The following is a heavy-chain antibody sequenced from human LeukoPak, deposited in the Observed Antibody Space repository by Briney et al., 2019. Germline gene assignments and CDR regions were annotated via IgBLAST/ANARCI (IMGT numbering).Heavy chain of an antibody. Sequence: PGGSLRLSCAASGFTFSSYGMHWVRQAPGKGLEWVAVIWYDGSNKYYADSVKGRFTISRDNSKNTLYLQMNSLRAEDTAVYYCAKDLIWGSIDYWGQGILVTVSS. CDR3: AKDLIWGSIDY. J-gene: IGHJ4*02. CDR2: IWYDGSNK. CDR1: GFTFSSYG. D-gene: IGHD7-27*01. V-gene: IGHV3-33*06.